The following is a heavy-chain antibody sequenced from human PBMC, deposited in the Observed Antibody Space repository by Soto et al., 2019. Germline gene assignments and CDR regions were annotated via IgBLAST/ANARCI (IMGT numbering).Heavy chain of an antibody. D-gene: IGHD6-25*01. Sequence: GGSLRLSCVTSGFTFTDYYMNWIRQIPGKGLEWLSYISISGTDTNYADSVKGRFTIYRDNAKKSIWLQMNSLTVEDTAVYYCAFPSRLPNYWGQGTLVTVSS. CDR1: GFTFTDYY. V-gene: IGHV3-11*03. J-gene: IGHJ4*02. CDR3: AFPSRLPNY. CDR2: ISISGTDT.